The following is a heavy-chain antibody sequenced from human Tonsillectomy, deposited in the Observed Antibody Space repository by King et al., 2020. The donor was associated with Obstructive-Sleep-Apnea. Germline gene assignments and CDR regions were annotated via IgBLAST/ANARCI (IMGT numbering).Heavy chain of an antibody. CDR1: GFTFSSYA. CDR2: ISSNGGST. J-gene: IGHJ2*01. V-gene: IGHV3-64*01. D-gene: IGHD1-14*01. CDR3: AKTGLSVLQDWYFDL. Sequence: VQLVESGGGLVQPGGSLRLSCAASGFTFSSYAMHWVRQAPGKGLEYVSAISSNGGSTYYANSVKGRFTISRDNSKNTLYLQMGSLRAEDMAVYYCAKTGLSVLQDWYFDLWGRGTLVTVSS.